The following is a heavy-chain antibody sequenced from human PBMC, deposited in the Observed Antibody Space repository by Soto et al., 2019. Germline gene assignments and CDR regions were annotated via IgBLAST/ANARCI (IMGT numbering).Heavy chain of an antibody. D-gene: IGHD6-19*01. CDR3: ARDSSGWYYWFDP. J-gene: IGHJ5*02. CDR2: IIPIFGTA. Sequence: ASVKVSCKASGGTFSSYAIIWVRQAPGQGLEWMGGIIPIFGTANYAQKFQGRVTITADESTSTAYMELSSLRSEDTAVYYCARDSSGWYYWFDPWGQGTLVTVS. V-gene: IGHV1-69*13. CDR1: GGTFSSYA.